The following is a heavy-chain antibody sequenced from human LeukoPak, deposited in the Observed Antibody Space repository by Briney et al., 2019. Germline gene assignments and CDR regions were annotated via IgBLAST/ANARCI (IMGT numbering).Heavy chain of an antibody. V-gene: IGHV3-23*01. D-gene: IGHD2-21*02. CDR1: TFTFSSYA. CDR3: AKDYEAYCGGDCSSFFDY. CDR2: ITGGGKNT. J-gene: IGHJ4*02. Sequence: TGGSLRLSCAASTFTFSSYAMSWVRQAPEKGLEWVSAITGGGKNTYYADSVKGRFTISRDNSKNTVNLQMNSLRAEDTAVYYCAKDYEAYCGGDCSSFFDYWGQGTLVTVSS.